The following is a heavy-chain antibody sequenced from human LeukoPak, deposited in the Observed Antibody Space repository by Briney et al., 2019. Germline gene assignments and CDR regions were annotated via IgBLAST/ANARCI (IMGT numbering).Heavy chain of an antibody. D-gene: IGHD5-18*01. CDR3: ARDPSRGFTYGRRFDC. Sequence: PGGSLRLSCAASGFTFSSYEMNWVRQAPGKGLEWVSYISSSGSTIYYADSVKGRFTISRDNAKNSLFLQMNSLRTEDTAVYYCARDPSRGFTYGRRFDCWGRGALVTVSS. V-gene: IGHV3-48*03. CDR2: ISSSGSTI. CDR1: GFTFSSYE. J-gene: IGHJ4*02.